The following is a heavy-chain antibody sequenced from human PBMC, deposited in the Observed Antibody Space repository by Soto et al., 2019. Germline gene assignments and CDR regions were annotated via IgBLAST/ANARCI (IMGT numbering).Heavy chain of an antibody. V-gene: IGHV3-30*03. Sequence: QAQLVESGGGVVQPGRSLRLSCAASGFTFSSYGVHWVRQAPGTGLEWGAVISYDGGLQHYADSVKGRFTISRDNSKNMVLLQMNSLRAEDTAVYYCVSDRGYGHASVPYSWGQGTLVSVSS. CDR2: ISYDGGLQ. CDR3: VSDRGYGHASVPYS. D-gene: IGHD5-18*01. J-gene: IGHJ4*02. CDR1: GFTFSSYG.